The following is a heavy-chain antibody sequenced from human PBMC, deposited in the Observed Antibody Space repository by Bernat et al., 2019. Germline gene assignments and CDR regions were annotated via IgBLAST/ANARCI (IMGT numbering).Heavy chain of an antibody. CDR2: IWYDGSNK. D-gene: IGHD6-13*01. CDR3: ARGQQLVQGHYYYYGMDV. V-gene: IGHV3-33*01. CDR1: GFTFSSYG. J-gene: IGHJ6*02. Sequence: QVQLVESGGGVVQPGRSLRLSCAASGFTFSSYGMHWVRQAPGKGLEWVAVIWYDGSNKYYADSVKGRFTISRDNSKNTLYLQMNSLRAEDTAVYYCARGQQLVQGHYYYYGMDVWGQGTTVTVSS.